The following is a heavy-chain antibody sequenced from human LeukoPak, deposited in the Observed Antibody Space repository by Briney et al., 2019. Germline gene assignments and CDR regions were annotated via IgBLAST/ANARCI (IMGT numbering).Heavy chain of an antibody. J-gene: IGHJ6*02. CDR1: GDSVSSNSAA. CDR2: TYYRSKWYN. V-gene: IGHV6-1*01. CDR3: ARDLSSSGWYASKSRSGNYYYGMDV. D-gene: IGHD6-19*01. Sequence: SQTLSLTCAISGDSVSSNSAAWNWIRQSPSRGLEWLGRTYYRSKWYNDYAVSVKSRITINPDTSKNQFSLQLNSVTPEDTAVYYCARDLSSSGWYASKSRSGNYYYGMDVWGQGTTVTVSS.